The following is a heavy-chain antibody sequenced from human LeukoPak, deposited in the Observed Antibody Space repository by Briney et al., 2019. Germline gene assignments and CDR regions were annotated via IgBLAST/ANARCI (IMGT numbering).Heavy chain of an antibody. J-gene: IGHJ6*03. CDR1: GYTFTSYG. Sequence: ASVKVSCKASGYTFTSYGISWVRQAPGQGLEWMGWISAYNGNTNYAQKLQGRVTMTTDTSTSTAYMELRSLRSDDTAVYYCARDGSNYVYYYYYYMDVWGKGTTVTVSS. CDR3: ARDGSNYVYYYYYYMDV. V-gene: IGHV1-18*01. D-gene: IGHD4-11*01. CDR2: ISAYNGNT.